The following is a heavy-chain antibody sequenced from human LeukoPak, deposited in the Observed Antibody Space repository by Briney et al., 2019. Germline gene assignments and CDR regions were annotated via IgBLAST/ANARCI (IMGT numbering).Heavy chain of an antibody. Sequence: GGSLRLSCAASGFTFSSYAMSWVRQAPGKGLEWVSAISGSGGSTYYADSVKGRFTISRDNSKNTLYLQMNSLRAKDTAVYYCAKDRRYSSSPSIPDYWGQGTLVTVSS. J-gene: IGHJ4*02. V-gene: IGHV3-23*01. D-gene: IGHD6-6*01. CDR1: GFTFSSYA. CDR3: AKDRRYSSSPSIPDY. CDR2: ISGSGGST.